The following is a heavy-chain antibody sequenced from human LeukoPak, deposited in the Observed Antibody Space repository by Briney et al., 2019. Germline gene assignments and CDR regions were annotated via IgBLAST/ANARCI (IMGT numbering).Heavy chain of an antibody. CDR3: ARRITMVRGVIITTPLGGYMDV. D-gene: IGHD3-10*01. CDR1: GGSFSGYY. V-gene: IGHV4-34*01. CDR2: INHSGST. Sequence: PSETLSLTCAVYGGSFSGYYWSWIRQPPGKGLEWIGEINHSGSTNYNPSLKSRVTISVDTSKNQFSLKLSSVTAADTAVYYCARRITMVRGVIITTPLGGYMDVWGKGTTVTISS. J-gene: IGHJ6*03.